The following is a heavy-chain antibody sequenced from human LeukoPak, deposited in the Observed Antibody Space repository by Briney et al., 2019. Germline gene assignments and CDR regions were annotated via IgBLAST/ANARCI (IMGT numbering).Heavy chain of an antibody. CDR2: IYTSGST. V-gene: IGHV4-4*07. CDR1: GGSISSYY. Sequence: PSETLSLTCTVSGGSISSYYWSWIRQPAGKGLEWIGRIYTSGSTNYNPSLKSRVTISVDTSKNQFSLKLSSVTAADTAVYYCARWGGAKTVTEGAFDIWGQGTMVTVSS. CDR3: ARWGGAKTVTEGAFDI. J-gene: IGHJ3*02. D-gene: IGHD4-17*01.